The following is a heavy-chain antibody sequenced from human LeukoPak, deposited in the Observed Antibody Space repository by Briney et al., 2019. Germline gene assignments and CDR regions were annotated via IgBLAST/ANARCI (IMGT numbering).Heavy chain of an antibody. CDR1: GYTFTCYY. V-gene: IGHV1-2*02. J-gene: IGHJ4*02. CDR2: INTNSRGT. D-gene: IGHD1-26*01. Sequence: ASVKVSCKASGYTFTCYYMHWVRQAAGQGRGWMGCINTNSRGTNYAQKFPGRVTMTRDTSISTAYMELRRLTSDDTAVYYCARHPYSGSYHFDYWGQGTLVTVSS. CDR3: ARHPYSGSYHFDY.